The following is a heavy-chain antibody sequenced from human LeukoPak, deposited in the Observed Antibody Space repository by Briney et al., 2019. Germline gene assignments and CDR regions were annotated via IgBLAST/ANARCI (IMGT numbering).Heavy chain of an antibody. V-gene: IGHV3-21*01. Sequence: GGSLRLSCAASGFTFSSYSMNWVRQAPGKGLEWVSSISSSGSYIYYADSVKGRFTISRDNAKNSLYLQMNSLRAEDTAVYYCAHVDTAMDDFDYWGQGTLVTVSS. D-gene: IGHD5-18*01. CDR2: ISSSGSYI. CDR1: GFTFSSYS. J-gene: IGHJ4*02. CDR3: AHVDTAMDDFDY.